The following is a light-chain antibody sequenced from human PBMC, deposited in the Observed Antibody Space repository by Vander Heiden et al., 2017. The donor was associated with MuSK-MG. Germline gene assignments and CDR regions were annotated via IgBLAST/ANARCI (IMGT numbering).Light chain of an antibody. V-gene: IGKV1-9*01. CDR3: QQCKSYPSIT. Sequence: DIQLTQSPSFLSASVGDRVTITCRASQGISSYLAWYQQKPGKAPKLLIYAASTLQSGVPSRFSGSGSGTEFTLTISSRQPEDFATYYCQQCKSYPSITFGGGTKVEMK. CDR1: QGISSY. J-gene: IGKJ4*01. CDR2: AAS.